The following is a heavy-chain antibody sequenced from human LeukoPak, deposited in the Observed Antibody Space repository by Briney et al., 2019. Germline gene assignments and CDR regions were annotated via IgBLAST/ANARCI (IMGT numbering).Heavy chain of an antibody. V-gene: IGHV4-61*05. J-gene: IGHJ4*02. CDR3: ARSPGVLLSL. CDR2: IYYSGST. Sequence: SETVSLTCTVSGGSISSSGYYWGWIRQPPGKGLEWIGYIYYSGSTNYNPSLKSRVTISVDTSKNQFSLKLSSVTAADTAVYYCARSPGVLLSLWGQGTLVTVSS. CDR1: GGSISSSGYY. D-gene: IGHD3-10*01.